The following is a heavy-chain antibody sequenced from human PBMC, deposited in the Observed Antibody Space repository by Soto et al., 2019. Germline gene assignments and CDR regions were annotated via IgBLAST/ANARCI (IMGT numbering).Heavy chain of an antibody. CDR3: ARGIGIAVAGMVS. D-gene: IGHD6-19*01. J-gene: IGHJ5*02. V-gene: IGHV1-69*02. CDR1: GGTFSSYT. Sequence: QVQLVQSGAEVKKPGSSVKVSCKASGGTFSSYTISWVRQAPGQGLEWMGRIIPILGIANYAQKFQGRVTITADKSTSTAYTELSSLRSEDTAVYYCARGIGIAVAGMVSWGQGTLVTVSS. CDR2: IIPILGIA.